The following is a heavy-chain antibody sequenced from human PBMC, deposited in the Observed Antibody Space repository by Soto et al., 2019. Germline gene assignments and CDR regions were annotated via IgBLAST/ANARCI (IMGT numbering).Heavy chain of an antibody. J-gene: IGHJ6*02. Sequence: XSVKVSCKASVYTFTSYGISWVRQAPGQGLEWMGWISAYNGNTNYAQKLQGRVTMTTDTSTSTAYMELRSLRSDDTAVYYCARDQDSSSWYGTFDYYYYGMDVWGQGTTVTVSS. CDR3: ARDQDSSSWYGTFDYYYYGMDV. CDR1: VYTFTSYG. D-gene: IGHD6-13*01. V-gene: IGHV1-18*04. CDR2: ISAYNGNT.